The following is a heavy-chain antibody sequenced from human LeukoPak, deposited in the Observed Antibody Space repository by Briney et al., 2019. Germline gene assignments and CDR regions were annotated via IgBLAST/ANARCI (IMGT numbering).Heavy chain of an antibody. CDR2: IYYGGGT. Sequence: SETLSLTCTVFGGSITTYYWSWIRQPPGKGLEWIGHIYYGGGTDYNPSLKSRVTISIDTSKNHFSLKLTSVTAADTAVYYCARDSPRRWFDPWGQGILVTVSS. CDR1: GGSITTYY. V-gene: IGHV4-59*01. J-gene: IGHJ5*02. CDR3: ARDSPRRWFDP.